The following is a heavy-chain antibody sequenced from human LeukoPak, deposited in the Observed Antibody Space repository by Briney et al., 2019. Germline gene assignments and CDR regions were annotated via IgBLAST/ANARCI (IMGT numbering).Heavy chain of an antibody. CDR1: GVSVSTYY. J-gene: IGHJ4*02. V-gene: IGHV4-59*02. D-gene: IGHD2-15*01. Sequence: PSETLSLTCTVSGVSVSTYYWNWIRQPPGKGLEWIGYIYYTGSTNYNPSLKRRLTISIDTSNNQISLKLSSVTAADTAVYYCASTSGYCSGGNCYSAFDYWGQGTLVTVSS. CDR3: ASTSGYCSGGNCYSAFDY. CDR2: IYYTGST.